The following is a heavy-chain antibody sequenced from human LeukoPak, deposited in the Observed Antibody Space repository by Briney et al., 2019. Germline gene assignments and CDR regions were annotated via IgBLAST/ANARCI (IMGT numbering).Heavy chain of an antibody. CDR1: GFTFSSYG. J-gene: IGHJ5*02. D-gene: IGHD3-22*01. CDR3: ARDETYYYDSSGRNWFDP. Sequence: GGSLRLSCAASGFTFSSYGIHWVRQAPGKGLEWVAVIWYDGSNKYYADSVKGRFTISRDNSKNTLYLQMNSLRAEDTAVYYCARDETYYYDSSGRNWFDPWGQGTLVTVSS. CDR2: IWYDGSNK. V-gene: IGHV3-33*01.